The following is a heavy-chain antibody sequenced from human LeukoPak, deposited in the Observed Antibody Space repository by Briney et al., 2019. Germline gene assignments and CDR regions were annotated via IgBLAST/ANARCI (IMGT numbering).Heavy chain of an antibody. CDR2: ISYDGSNK. J-gene: IGHJ4*02. D-gene: IGHD6-19*01. V-gene: IGHV3-30*18. CDR3: AKSGGGYSSGWFY. CDR1: GFTFSSYG. Sequence: GGSLRLSCAASGFTFSSYGMHWVRQAPGKGLEWVAVISYDGSNKYYADSVKGRFTISRDNSKNTLYLQMSSLRAEDTAVYYCAKSGGGYSSGWFYWGQGTLVTVSS.